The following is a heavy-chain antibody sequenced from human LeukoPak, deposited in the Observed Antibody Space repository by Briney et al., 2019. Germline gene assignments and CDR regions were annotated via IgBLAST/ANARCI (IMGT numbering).Heavy chain of an antibody. CDR2: ISSSSSYI. CDR1: GFTFSSYS. D-gene: IGHD3-16*01. J-gene: IGHJ6*02. CDR3: ARDWGYYYYYGMDV. V-gene: IGHV3-21*01. Sequence: PGGSLRLSCAASGFTFSSYSMNWVRQAPGKGLEWVSSISSSSSYIYYADSVKGRFTISRDNAKNSLYLQMNSQRAEDTAVYYCARDWGYYYYYGMDVWGQGTTVTVSS.